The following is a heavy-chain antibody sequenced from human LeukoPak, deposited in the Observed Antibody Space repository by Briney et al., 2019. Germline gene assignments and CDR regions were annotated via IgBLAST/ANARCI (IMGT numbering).Heavy chain of an antibody. CDR3: ARDRGYCSSTSCYTWDY. CDR2: ISSSSSSYI. D-gene: IGHD2-2*02. V-gene: IGHV3-21*01. J-gene: IGHJ4*02. Sequence: GSLRLSCAASGFTFSSYSMNWVRQAPGKGLEWVSSISSSSSSYIYYADPVKGRFTISRDNAKNSLYLQMNSLRAEDTAVYYCARDRGYCSSTSCYTWDYWGQGTLVTVSS. CDR1: GFTFSSYS.